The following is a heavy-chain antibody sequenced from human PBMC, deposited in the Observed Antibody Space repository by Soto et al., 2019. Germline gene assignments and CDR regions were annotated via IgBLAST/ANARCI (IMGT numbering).Heavy chain of an antibody. CDR3: ARQNVQIGPGFFDY. Sequence: PSETLSLTCSVSGGSIGSGNFYWSWIRQPPGKGLEWLTSIYHTGTIYITPSLRGRLTISSDTSRNQFSLNLTSVTAADTALYVCARQNVQIGPGFFDYWGRGTLVTVFS. D-gene: IGHD3-10*02. J-gene: IGHJ4*02. V-gene: IGHV4-30-4*01. CDR2: IYHTGTI. CDR1: GGSIGSGNFY.